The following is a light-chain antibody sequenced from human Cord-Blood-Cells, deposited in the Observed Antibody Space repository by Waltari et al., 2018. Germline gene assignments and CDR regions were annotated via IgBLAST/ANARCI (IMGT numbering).Light chain of an antibody. J-gene: IGLJ1*01. V-gene: IGLV3-19*01. CDR3: NSRDSSGNHP. Sequence: SSELTQDPAVSVALGQTVRITCQGDSLRSYYASWYQQKPGQAPVLCIYGKNNRPSGIPDRFSGSSSGNTASLTITGAQAEDEADYYCNSRDSSGNHPFGTGTKVTVL. CDR2: GKN. CDR1: SLRSYY.